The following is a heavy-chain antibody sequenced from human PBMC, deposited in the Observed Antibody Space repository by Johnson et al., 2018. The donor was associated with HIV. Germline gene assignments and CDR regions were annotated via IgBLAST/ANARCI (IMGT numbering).Heavy chain of an antibody. V-gene: IGHV3-30*18. Sequence: QVQLVESGGGVVQPGRSLRLSCAASGFTFSSYAMHWVRQAPGKGLEWVAVVSYDGSNKYYADSVKGRFTISRDNSKNTLYLQMNSLRVEDTAVYYCAKLPSRIGPSDIWGQGTMVTVSS. CDR2: VSYDGSNK. CDR1: GFTFSSYA. D-gene: IGHD6-13*01. CDR3: AKLPSRIGPSDI. J-gene: IGHJ3*02.